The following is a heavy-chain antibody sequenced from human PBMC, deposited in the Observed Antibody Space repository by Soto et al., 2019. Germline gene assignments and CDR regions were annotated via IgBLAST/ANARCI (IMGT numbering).Heavy chain of an antibody. J-gene: IGHJ6*03. CDR3: ARVAEMGTVNKVYYYYMDV. D-gene: IGHD4-17*01. CDR2: IIPMLGVA. CDR1: GDTFSNHT. V-gene: IGHV1-69*04. Sequence: QVQLVQSGAEVKKPGSSVKVSCKASGDTFSNHTISWVRQAPGQGLEWMGRIIPMLGVANYAQKFQGRVTITADKTTSTAYMELSSVRSADTAVYYCARVAEMGTVNKVYYYYMDVWGKGTTVTVSS.